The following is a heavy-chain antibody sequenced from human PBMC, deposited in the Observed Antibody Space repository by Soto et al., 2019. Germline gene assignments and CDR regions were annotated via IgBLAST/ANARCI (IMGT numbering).Heavy chain of an antibody. Sequence: GASVKVSCKASGYIFTHYYLYWVRQAPGQGLEWVGMIDPSDGSTSYAQRFQGRVTMTRDTSTSTVYMELSTLRSEDTAVYYCARKPDYCTSTTCYSLGYWGQGTLVTVSS. CDR1: GYIFTHYY. V-gene: IGHV1-46*03. D-gene: IGHD2-2*01. CDR2: IDPSDGST. CDR3: ARKPDYCTSTTCYSLGY. J-gene: IGHJ4*02.